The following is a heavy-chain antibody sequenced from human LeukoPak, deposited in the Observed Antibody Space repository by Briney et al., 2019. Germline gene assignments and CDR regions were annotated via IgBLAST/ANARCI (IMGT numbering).Heavy chain of an antibody. V-gene: IGHV3-23*01. CDR1: GFTFSSNA. J-gene: IGHJ4*02. CDR2: IRGSGAST. Sequence: GGSLRLSCAASGFTFSSNAMSWVRQAPGKGLEWVSAIRGSGASTYYADSVKGRFTISRDNSKNTLYLQMNSLRTEDTAVYYCAKGENWNDVSGYFDCWGRGTLVTVSS. CDR3: AKGENWNDVSGYFDC. D-gene: IGHD1-1*01.